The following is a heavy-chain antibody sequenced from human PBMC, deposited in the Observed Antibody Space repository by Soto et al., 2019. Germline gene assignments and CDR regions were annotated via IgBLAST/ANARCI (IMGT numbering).Heavy chain of an antibody. Sequence: PRGSLLLSWASSVFTFSIYEMNWVRQAPGKGLEWVSYISSSGSTIYYADSVKGRFTISRDNAKNSLYLQMKSLRAEDTAVYYCARVAYDSSGYYRYYFDYWGQGTMVTVSS. J-gene: IGHJ4*02. V-gene: IGHV3-48*03. CDR2: ISSSGSTI. D-gene: IGHD3-22*01. CDR3: ARVAYDSSGYYRYYFDY. CDR1: VFTFSIYE.